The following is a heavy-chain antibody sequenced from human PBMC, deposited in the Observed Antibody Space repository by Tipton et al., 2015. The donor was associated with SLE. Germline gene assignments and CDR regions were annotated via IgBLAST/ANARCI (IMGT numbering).Heavy chain of an antibody. V-gene: IGHV3-23*01. CDR3: SNGFSESGKLSHDY. CDR2: ISASGATT. CDR1: GFSFSRYA. J-gene: IGHJ4*02. Sequence: SLRLSCAVSGFSFSRYAMSWVRQAPGKGLEWVAAISASGATTYFADSVKGRLTISRDNSNKMLYLHMNSLGFEDTAVYYCSNGFSESGKLSHDYWGQGTPVIVSS. D-gene: IGHD1-26*01.